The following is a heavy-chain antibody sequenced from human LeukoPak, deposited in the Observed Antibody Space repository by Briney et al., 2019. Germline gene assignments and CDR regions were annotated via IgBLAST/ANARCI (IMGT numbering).Heavy chain of an antibody. V-gene: IGHV4-39*07. J-gene: IGHJ4*02. CDR2: INHSGST. CDR1: GGSISSGSYY. Sequence: PSETLSLTCTVSGGSISSGSYYWSWIRQPPGKGLEWIGEINHSGSTNYNPSLKSRVTISVDTSKNQFSLKLSSVTAADTAVYYCARRPNFKYWGQGTLVTVSS. D-gene: IGHD2-8*01. CDR3: ARRPNFKY.